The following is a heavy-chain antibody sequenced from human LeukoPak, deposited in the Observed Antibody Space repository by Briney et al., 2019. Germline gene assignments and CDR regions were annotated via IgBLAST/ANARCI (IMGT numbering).Heavy chain of an antibody. CDR1: GYTFTSYG. CDR3: ARLPTYSGYESNWFDP. CDR2: ISAYNGNT. V-gene: IGHV1-18*04. Sequence: LRASVKVSCKASGYTFTSYGISGLRQAPGQGLEGMGWISAYNGNTNYAQKLQGRFTMTTDTSTSPAYMELRSLRSDDTDVYYCARLPTYSGYESNWFDPWGQGPLVTVSS. J-gene: IGHJ5*02. D-gene: IGHD5-12*01.